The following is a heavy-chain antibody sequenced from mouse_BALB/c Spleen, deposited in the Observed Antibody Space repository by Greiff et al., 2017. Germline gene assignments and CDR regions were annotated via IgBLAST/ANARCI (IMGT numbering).Heavy chain of an antibody. Sequence: QVQLKESGPGLVAPSQSLSITCTVSGFSLTGYGVNWVRQPPGKGLEWLGMIWGDGSTDYNSALKSRLSISKDNSKSQVFLKMNSLQTDDTARYYCARSITTVVARYWYFDVWGAGTTVTVSS. CDR1: GFSLTGYG. D-gene: IGHD1-1*01. CDR2: IWGDGST. V-gene: IGHV2-6-7*01. J-gene: IGHJ1*01. CDR3: ARSITTVVARYWYFDV.